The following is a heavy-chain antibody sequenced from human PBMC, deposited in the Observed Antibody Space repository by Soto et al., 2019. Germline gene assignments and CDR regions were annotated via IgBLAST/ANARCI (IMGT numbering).Heavy chain of an antibody. Sequence: QVQLVESGGGVVQPGRSLRLSCAASGFTFSSYGMHWVRQAPGKGLEWVAVISYDGSNKYYADSVKGRFTISRDNSKNTLYLQMNSLRAENTAVYYCAKDLRIAAAGSWGFDFDYWGQGTLVTVSS. CDR1: GFTFSSYG. CDR2: ISYDGSNK. J-gene: IGHJ4*02. CDR3: AKDLRIAAAGSWGFDFDY. V-gene: IGHV3-30*18. D-gene: IGHD6-13*01.